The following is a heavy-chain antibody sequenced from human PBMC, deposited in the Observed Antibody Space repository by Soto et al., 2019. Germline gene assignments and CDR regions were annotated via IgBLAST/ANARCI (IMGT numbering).Heavy chain of an antibody. J-gene: IGHJ4*02. CDR2: ISSSSSTI. CDR1: GFTFSSYS. Sequence: EVQLVESGGGLVQPGGSLRLSCAASGFTFSSYSINWVRQAPGKGLEWVSYISSSSSTIYYADSVKGRFTISRDNAKNSLYLQMNSLRAEDTAVYYCATLVVVPAAKGRGIDYWGQGTLVTVSS. CDR3: ATLVVVPAAKGRGIDY. V-gene: IGHV3-48*01. D-gene: IGHD2-2*01.